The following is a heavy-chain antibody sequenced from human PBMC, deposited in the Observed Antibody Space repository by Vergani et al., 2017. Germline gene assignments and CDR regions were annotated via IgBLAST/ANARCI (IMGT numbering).Heavy chain of an antibody. V-gene: IGHV4-34*01. CDR3: ARVITQWLVRAFDI. J-gene: IGHJ3*02. CDR1: GGSFSGYY. D-gene: IGHD6-19*01. CDR2: INHSGST. Sequence: QVQLQQWGAGLLKPSETLSLTCAVYGGSFSGYYWSWIRQPPGKGLEWIGEINHSGSTNYNPSLKRRVTISVDTSKNQFSLKLSSVTAADTAVYYCARVITQWLVRAFDIWGQGTMVTVSS.